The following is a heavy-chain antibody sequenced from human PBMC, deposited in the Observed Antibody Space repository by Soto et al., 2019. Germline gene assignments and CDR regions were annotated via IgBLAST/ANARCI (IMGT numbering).Heavy chain of an antibody. J-gene: IGHJ4*02. CDR3: ANVLGSSGHNWNSDLLDY. D-gene: IGHD1-7*01. V-gene: IGHV3-23*01. CDR1: GFTFSSYA. Sequence: GGSLRLSCAASGFTFSSYAMIWVRQAPGKGLEWVSAISGSGGSTYYADSVKGRFTISRDNSKNTLYLQMNSLRAEDTAVYYCANVLGSSGHNWNSDLLDYWGQGTLVTVSS. CDR2: ISGSGGST.